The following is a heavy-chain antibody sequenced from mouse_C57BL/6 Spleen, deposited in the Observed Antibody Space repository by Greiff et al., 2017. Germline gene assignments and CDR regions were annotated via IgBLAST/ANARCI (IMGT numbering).Heavy chain of an antibody. CDR1: GYTFTSYT. CDR3: ARILRYLDY. CDR2: INPSSGYT. Sequence: QVHVKQSGAELARPGASVKMSCKASGYTFTSYTMHWVKQRPGQGLEWIGYINPSSGYTKYNQKFKDKATLTADKSSSTAYMQLSSLTTEDSAVYYCARILRYLDYWGQGTTLTVSS. D-gene: IGHD1-1*01. J-gene: IGHJ2*01. V-gene: IGHV1-4*01.